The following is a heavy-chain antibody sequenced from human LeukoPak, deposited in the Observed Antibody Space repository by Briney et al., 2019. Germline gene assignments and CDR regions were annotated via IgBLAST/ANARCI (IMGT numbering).Heavy chain of an antibody. D-gene: IGHD1-26*01. CDR2: ISSNWGST. V-gene: IGHV3-64*01. CDR1: GFTFSSYA. Sequence: GGSLRLSCAASGFTFSSYAMHWVRQAPGKGLEYVSAISSNWGSTYYANCVKGRFTISRDNSKNTLYLQMGSLRAEDMAVYYCARTPSGVDSGSYYADNWFDPRGQGTLVTVSS. CDR3: ARTPSGVDSGSYYADNWFDP. J-gene: IGHJ5*02.